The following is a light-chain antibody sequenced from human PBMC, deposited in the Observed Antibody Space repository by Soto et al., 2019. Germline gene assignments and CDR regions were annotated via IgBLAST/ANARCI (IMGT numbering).Light chain of an antibody. CDR2: DAS. V-gene: IGKV1-33*01. CDR1: QDISKY. Sequence: DIQMNQSPSSLSASLGDRVTITCQASQDISKYSHWYQQRPGKAPILVIYDASNLEAGAPSRFSGGGSGTSFTLTISSLQPEDIGTYFCQQYNNLPYTFGQGTKLEIK. J-gene: IGKJ2*01. CDR3: QQYNNLPYT.